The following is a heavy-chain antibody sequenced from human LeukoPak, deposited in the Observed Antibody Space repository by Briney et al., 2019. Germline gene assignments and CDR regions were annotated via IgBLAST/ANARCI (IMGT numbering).Heavy chain of an antibody. V-gene: IGHV3-23*01. CDR1: GFTFSNYA. CDR3: AKWGDYDVLTGYYDPDY. CDR2: ITGSGGST. J-gene: IGHJ4*02. D-gene: IGHD3-9*01. Sequence: GASLRLSCAASGFTFSNYAMSWVRQAPGEGLEWVSAITGSGGSTYYADSVKGRFTISRDNSKNTLYLQMNSLRAEDTAVYYCAKWGDYDVLTGYYDPDYWGQGTLVTVSS.